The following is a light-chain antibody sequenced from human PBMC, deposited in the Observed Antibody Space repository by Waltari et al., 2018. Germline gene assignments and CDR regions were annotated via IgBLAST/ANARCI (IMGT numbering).Light chain of an antibody. Sequence: QSALTQPASVSGSPGQSITISCTATPRDVWCYNPVPWYQQYPGKVPKLLIYDVTKRPSGVSNRFSGFKSGNTASLTISGLQAEDEADYYCCSYAGSSRGVFGTGTKVTV. CDR3: CSYAGSSRGV. J-gene: IGLJ1*01. V-gene: IGLV2-23*02. CDR1: PRDVWCYNP. CDR2: DVT.